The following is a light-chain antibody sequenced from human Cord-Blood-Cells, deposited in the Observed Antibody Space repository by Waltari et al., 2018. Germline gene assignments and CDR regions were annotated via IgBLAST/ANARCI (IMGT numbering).Light chain of an antibody. V-gene: IGLV2-14*01. CDR3: SSYTSSSTWV. J-gene: IGLJ3*02. CDR2: DVS. CDR1: SSDVGGYTY. Sequence: QSALTQPASVSGSPGQSITISCTGTSSDVGGYTYVSWYQQHPGKAPKLMIYDVSNRPSGVSNRFSDSKSGNTASLTISGLQAEDEADYYCSSYTSSSTWVFGGGTKLTVL.